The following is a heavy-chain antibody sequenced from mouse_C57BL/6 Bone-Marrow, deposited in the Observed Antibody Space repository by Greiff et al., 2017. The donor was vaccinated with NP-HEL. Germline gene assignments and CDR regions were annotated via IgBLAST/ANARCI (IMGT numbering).Heavy chain of an antibody. CDR2: IDPSDSYT. Sequence: QVQLQQPGAELVKPGASVKLSCKASGYTFTSYWMQWVTQRPGQGLEWIGEIDPSDSYTNYNQKFKGKATLTVDTSSSTAYMQLSSLTSEDSAVYYCARYDSYWYFDGWGTGTTVTVSS. D-gene: IGHD2-4*01. J-gene: IGHJ1*03. CDR3: ARYDSYWYFDG. CDR1: GYTFTSYW. V-gene: IGHV1-50*01.